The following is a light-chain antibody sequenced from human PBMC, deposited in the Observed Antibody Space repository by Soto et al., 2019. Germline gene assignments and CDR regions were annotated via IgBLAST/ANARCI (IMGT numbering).Light chain of an antibody. J-gene: IGLJ2*01. CDR1: SGSIASGY. Sequence: NFMLTQPHSVSESPGKTVTISCTGSSGSIASGYVQWYQQPPGSAPTTLIYEDNQRPAGVPDRFSGSIDCSSNSASLTISGLRPEDEADYYCQSSDGNNMVFGGGTKVTVL. CDR3: QSSDGNNMV. CDR2: EDN. V-gene: IGLV6-57*02.